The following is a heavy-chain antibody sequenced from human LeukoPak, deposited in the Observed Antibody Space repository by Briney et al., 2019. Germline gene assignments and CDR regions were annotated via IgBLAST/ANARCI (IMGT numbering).Heavy chain of an antibody. CDR1: GFTFSSYT. V-gene: IGHV3-30*04. D-gene: IGHD6-6*01. J-gene: IGHJ4*02. CDR2: MSYDGSNK. Sequence: GGSLRLSCAASGFTFSSYTMHWVRQAPGKGLEWVAVMSYDGSNKYYADSVKGRFTISRDNSKNTLYVQMNSLRAEDTAVYYCAREPYSSSEYYFDYWGQGTLVTVSS. CDR3: AREPYSSSEYYFDY.